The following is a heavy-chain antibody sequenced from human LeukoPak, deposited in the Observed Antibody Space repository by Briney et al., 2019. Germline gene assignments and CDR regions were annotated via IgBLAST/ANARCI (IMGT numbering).Heavy chain of an antibody. CDR2: ISAYNGNT. CDR3: ARGARWYYDSSGYYYDY. CDR1: GYTFTSYG. Sequence: ASVKLSCKASGYTFTSYGISWVRQAPGQGLEWMGWISAYNGNTNYAQKLQGRVTMTTDTSTITAYMELRSLRSDDTAVYYCARGARWYYDSSGYYYDYWGQGTLVTVSS. V-gene: IGHV1-18*01. J-gene: IGHJ4*02. D-gene: IGHD3-22*01.